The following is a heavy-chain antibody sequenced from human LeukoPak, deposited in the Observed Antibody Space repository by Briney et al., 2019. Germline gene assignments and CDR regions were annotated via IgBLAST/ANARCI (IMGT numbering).Heavy chain of an antibody. CDR2: ISWNSGSI. CDR3: AKDKGGPYDDPLHWYFDF. D-gene: IGHD3-16*01. V-gene: IGHV3-9*03. Sequence: PGRSLRLSCAASGFTFDDYAMHWVRQAPGKGLEWVSGISWNSGSIGYADSVKGRFTISRDNAKNSFYLQMNSLRAEDMALYYCAKDKGGPYDDPLHWYFDFWGGGTLVTVSS. CDR1: GFTFDDYA. J-gene: IGHJ2*01.